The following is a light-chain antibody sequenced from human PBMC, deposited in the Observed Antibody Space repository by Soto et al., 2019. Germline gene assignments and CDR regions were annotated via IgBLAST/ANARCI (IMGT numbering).Light chain of an antibody. CDR1: QSLSGW. Sequence: DIQMTQSPSTLSASVGDRVTITCRASQSLSGWLAWYQQKPGKAPKLLIFDASSLERGVPSRFSGSGSGTDFTLTISRLEPEDFGVYYCQQYGSSRWTFGQGTKVDI. J-gene: IGKJ1*01. CDR2: DAS. V-gene: IGKV1-5*01. CDR3: QQYGSSRWT.